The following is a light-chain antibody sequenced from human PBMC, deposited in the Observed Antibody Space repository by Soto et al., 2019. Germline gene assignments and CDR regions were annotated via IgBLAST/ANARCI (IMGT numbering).Light chain of an antibody. CDR2: GAS. V-gene: IGKV3-20*01. CDR3: QYYGASPLYT. Sequence: EMVLTQSPGTLSLAPGKRATLSCRASQRVTSVHLAWYQQSPGQAPRLLIYGASNRATGVTERFTGSASGTDFNLTISRLGPEDSATYYCQYYGASPLYTFGRGTKMEIE. CDR1: QRVTSVH. J-gene: IGKJ2*01.